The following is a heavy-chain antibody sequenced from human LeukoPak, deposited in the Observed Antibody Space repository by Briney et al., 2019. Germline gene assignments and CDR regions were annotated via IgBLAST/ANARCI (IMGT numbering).Heavy chain of an antibody. D-gene: IGHD6-13*01. CDR3: ARGVAAAFSSDYFDY. CDR2: INPSGGST. J-gene: IGHJ4*02. V-gene: IGHV1-46*01. CDR1: GYTFTSYY. Sequence: ASVKVSCKASGYTFTSYYMHWVRQAPGQGLEWMGIINPSGGSTSYAQKFQGRVTMTRDTSTSTVYMELSSLRSEDTAVYYCARGVAAAFSSDYFDYWGQGTLVTVSS.